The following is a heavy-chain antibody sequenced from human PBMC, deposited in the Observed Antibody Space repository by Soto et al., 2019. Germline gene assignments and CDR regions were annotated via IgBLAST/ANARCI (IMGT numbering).Heavy chain of an antibody. CDR2: VRSKTNNYAT. V-gene: IGHV3-73*01. J-gene: IGHJ4*02. Sequence: DVQVVQSGGGLVQPGGSLKLSCAASGFAFNDSAMHWGRQASGKGLEWVARVRSKTNNYATAYPVSVRGRFTVSRDDSMGTTYLQMNSLKTEDTAMYYCTNNFVWGQGVLVTVSS. CDR3: TNNFV. CDR1: GFAFNDSA. D-gene: IGHD2-15*01.